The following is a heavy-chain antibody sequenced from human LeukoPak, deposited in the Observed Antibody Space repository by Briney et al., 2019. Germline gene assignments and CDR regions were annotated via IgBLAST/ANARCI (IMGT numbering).Heavy chain of an antibody. Sequence: PSETLSLTCSVSGGSISTYYWSWIRQPPGKELEWIGYIYYSGSTSYNPSLKSRVTISVDTSKNQFSLKVSSVTAADTGVYYCAREDVTSDDDAFDIWGQGTMVTVSS. CDR1: GGSISTYY. CDR2: IYYSGST. CDR3: AREDVTSDDDAFDI. J-gene: IGHJ3*02. D-gene: IGHD1-26*01. V-gene: IGHV4-59*01.